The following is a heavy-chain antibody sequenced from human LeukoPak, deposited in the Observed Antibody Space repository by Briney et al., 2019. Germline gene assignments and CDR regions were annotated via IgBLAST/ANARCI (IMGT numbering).Heavy chain of an antibody. CDR1: GFTFSSYS. D-gene: IGHD1-14*01. CDR2: ISSSSYI. Sequence: PGGSLRLSCAASGFTFSSYSMNWVRQAPGKGLEWVSSISSSSYIYYADSVKGRFTISRDNAKNSLYLQMNSLRAEDTAVYYCAREPREVNQFDYWGQGTLVTVSS. J-gene: IGHJ4*02. CDR3: AREPREVNQFDY. V-gene: IGHV3-21*01.